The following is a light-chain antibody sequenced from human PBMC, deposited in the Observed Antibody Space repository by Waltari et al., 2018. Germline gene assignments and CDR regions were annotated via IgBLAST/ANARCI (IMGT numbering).Light chain of an antibody. Sequence: DIQMTQSPSSLSASVGDRVTITCRASQSVTTYLSWYQQKPQQPPKLLIYWASTRESGFPDRFIGSGSGTDFTLTISSLQAEDVAVYYCQQYYSSPQTFGQGTRVEIK. J-gene: IGKJ2*01. CDR2: WAS. CDR3: QQYYSSPQT. CDR1: QSVTTY. V-gene: IGKV4-1*01.